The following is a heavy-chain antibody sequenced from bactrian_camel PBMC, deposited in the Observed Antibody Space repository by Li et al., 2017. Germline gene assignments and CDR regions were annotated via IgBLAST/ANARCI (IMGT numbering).Heavy chain of an antibody. CDR3: KAEGPFVIAGRSQFCRGGRDKDD. CDR2: IDNNGRT. J-gene: IGHJ4*01. V-gene: IGHV3S53*01. D-gene: IGHD6*01. CDR1: EDIYSFYG. Sequence: QLVESGGGSVQAGRSLRLSCAASEDIYSFYGMGWFRQVPGKEREGVAAIDNNGRTNYAASVRGRFTISEDKAENILYLQISNLKPEDTAMYYCKAEGPFVIAGRSQFCRGGRDKDDWGQGTQVTVS.